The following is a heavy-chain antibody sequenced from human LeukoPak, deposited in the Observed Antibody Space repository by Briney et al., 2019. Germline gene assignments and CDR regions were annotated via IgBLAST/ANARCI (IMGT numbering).Heavy chain of an antibody. CDR1: GYTFNGYF. J-gene: IGHJ5*02. CDR3: ARNYSDWSDP. CDR2: INPTTGDT. V-gene: IGHV1-2*02. Sequence: GASVKVSCKASGYTFNGYFLNWVRQAPGQGLEWMGWINPTTGDTRYSQKFQGRVTLTRDMSISTGYMELRRLKPDDTAAYYCARNYSDWSDPWGQGTLVTVSS. D-gene: IGHD4-11*01.